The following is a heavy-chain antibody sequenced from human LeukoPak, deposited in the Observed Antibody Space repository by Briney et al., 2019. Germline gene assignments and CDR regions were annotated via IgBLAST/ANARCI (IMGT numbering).Heavy chain of an antibody. CDR2: MNPNSGNT. Sequence: ASVKVSCKASGYTFTSYDINWVRQATGQGLEWMGWMNPNSGNTGYAQKFQGRVTMTRNTSISTAYMELSSLGSEDTAVYYCAREPKLGNYYYYGMDVWGQGTTVTVSS. J-gene: IGHJ6*02. CDR1: GYTFTSYD. V-gene: IGHV1-8*01. CDR3: AREPKLGNYYYYGMDV. D-gene: IGHD6-6*01.